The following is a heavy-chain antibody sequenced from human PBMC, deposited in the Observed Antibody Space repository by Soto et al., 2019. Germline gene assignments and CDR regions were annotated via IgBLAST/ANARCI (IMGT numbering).Heavy chain of an antibody. Sequence: SETLSLTWTVSGGSISSIIYYWGWIRQPPGKGLEWIGSIYYSGSTYYNPSLKSRVTISVDTSKNQFSLKLSSVTAADTAVYYCARLNGYSYGSYYWGQGTLVTVSS. J-gene: IGHJ4*02. D-gene: IGHD5-18*01. CDR2: IYYSGST. V-gene: IGHV4-39*01. CDR1: GGSISSIIYY. CDR3: ARLNGYSYGSYY.